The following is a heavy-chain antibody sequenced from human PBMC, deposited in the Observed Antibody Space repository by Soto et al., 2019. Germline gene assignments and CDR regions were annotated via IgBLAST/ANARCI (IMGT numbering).Heavy chain of an antibody. V-gene: IGHV4-30-2*01. J-gene: IGHJ3*02. Sequence: TLSLTCAVSGGSISSGGYSWSWIRQPPGKGLEWIGYIYHSGSTYYNPSLKSRVTISVDRSKNQFSLKLSSVTAADTAVYYCASSGDYYDSSGLARGFDIWGQGTMVTVSS. CDR1: GGSISSGGYS. D-gene: IGHD3-22*01. CDR3: ASSGDYYDSSGLARGFDI. CDR2: IYHSGST.